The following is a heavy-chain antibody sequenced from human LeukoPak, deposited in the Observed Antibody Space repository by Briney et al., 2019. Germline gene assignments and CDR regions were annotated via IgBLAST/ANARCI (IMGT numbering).Heavy chain of an antibody. CDR2: IRSKAYGGTT. J-gene: IGHJ4*02. CDR1: GFTFGDYA. V-gene: IGHV3-49*04. D-gene: IGHD3-22*01. CDR3: TRGNHYYDSSGYSY. Sequence: GRSLRLSCTASGFTFGDYAMSWVRQAPGKGLEWVGFIRSKAYGGTTEYAASVKGRFTISRDDSKSIAYLQMNGLKTEDTAVYYCTRGNHYYDSSGYSYWGQGTLVTVSS.